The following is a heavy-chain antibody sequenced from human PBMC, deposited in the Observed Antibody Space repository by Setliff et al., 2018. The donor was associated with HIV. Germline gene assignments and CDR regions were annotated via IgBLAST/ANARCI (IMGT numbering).Heavy chain of an antibody. CDR1: GFTFSFYS. CDR2: ISSDGSVI. V-gene: IGHV3-48*01. CDR3: ARDGSRQRPSGMAD. Sequence: GGSLRLSCAASGFTFSFYSMNWVRLAPGKGLEWVADISSDGSVINYAEAVKGRFTISRDNGKNSVYLQMNSLRAEDTAIYYCARDGSRQRPSGMADWGQGTKVTVSS. D-gene: IGHD2-15*01. J-gene: IGHJ4*02.